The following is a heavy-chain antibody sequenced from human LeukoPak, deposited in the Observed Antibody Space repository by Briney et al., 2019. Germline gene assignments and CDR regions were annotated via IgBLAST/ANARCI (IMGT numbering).Heavy chain of an antibody. CDR1: SGSISGSSYF. D-gene: IGHD3-10*01. CDR2: IYYSGST. CDR3: ARASERDVEFDY. Sequence: PSETLSLTCTVSSGSISGSSYFWGWIRQPPGKGLEWIGSIYYSGSTYYNPSLKSRVTISVDTSKNQFSLKLSSVTAADTAVYYCARASERDVEFDYWGQGTLVTVSS. J-gene: IGHJ4*02. V-gene: IGHV4-39*07.